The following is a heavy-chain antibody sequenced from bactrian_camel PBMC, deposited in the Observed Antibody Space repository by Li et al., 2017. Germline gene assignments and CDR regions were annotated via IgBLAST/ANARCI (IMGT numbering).Heavy chain of an antibody. J-gene: IGHJ4*01. CDR2: LDSDGRI. D-gene: IGHD3*01. V-gene: IGHV3S9*01. CDR1: VSSANDYC. Sequence: HVQLVESGGDSVQAGGSLRLSCAVSVSSANDYCLGWFRQASGKEREWVGSLDSDGRINYADSVKGRFTISRDNDKDTLYLQMNNLKIEDTAVYYCALGSSRQATMTARGKGTQVTVS.